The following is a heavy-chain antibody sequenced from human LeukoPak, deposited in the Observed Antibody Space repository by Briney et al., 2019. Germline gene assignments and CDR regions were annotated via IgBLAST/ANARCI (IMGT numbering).Heavy chain of an antibody. D-gene: IGHD3-22*01. Sequence: PGGSLRLSCAASGFTFSNAWMSWVRQAPGKGLEWVGRINTKTNGWTTDYAAPVKGRFTISRDDSKTTLFLQMSSLKTEDTAVYYCTTGGITMTYWGQGTLVTASS. J-gene: IGHJ4*02. V-gene: IGHV3-15*01. CDR1: GFTFSNAW. CDR3: TTGGITMTY. CDR2: INTKTNGWTT.